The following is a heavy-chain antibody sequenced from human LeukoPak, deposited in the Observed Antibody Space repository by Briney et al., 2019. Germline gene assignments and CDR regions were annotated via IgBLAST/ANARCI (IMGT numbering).Heavy chain of an antibody. J-gene: IGHJ3*01. CDR3: TRDSALLGVAFDL. V-gene: IGHV3-64D*06. D-gene: IGHD2-15*01. CDR1: GFPFNTYA. Sequence: QSGGSLRLPCSASGFPFNTYAIHWVRQAPGKGLEYVAGISSNGDNTDFADSAKGRFTTSRDNSKSTLFLQMNSLRAEDTAVYFCTRDSALLGVAFDLWGQGTVVTVSS. CDR2: ISSNGDNT.